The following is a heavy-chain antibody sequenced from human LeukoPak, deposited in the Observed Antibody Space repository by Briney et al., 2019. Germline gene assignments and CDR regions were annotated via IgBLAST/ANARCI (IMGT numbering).Heavy chain of an antibody. CDR1: GYTFTSYD. CDR2: INPSGGST. D-gene: IGHD5-24*01. CDR3: AGQGKMAPGNNWFDP. J-gene: IGHJ5*02. Sequence: ASVKVSCKASGYTFTSYDMHWVRQAPGQGLEWMGIINPSGGSTSYAQKFQGRVTMTRDMSTSTVYMELSSLRSEDTAVYYCAGQGKMAPGNNWFDPWGQGTLVTVSS. V-gene: IGHV1-46*01.